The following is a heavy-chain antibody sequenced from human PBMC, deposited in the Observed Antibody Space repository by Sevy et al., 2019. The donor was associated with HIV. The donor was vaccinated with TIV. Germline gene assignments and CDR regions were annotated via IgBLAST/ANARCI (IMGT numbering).Heavy chain of an antibody. CDR3: ARLEQRHCNGAHCYPFDY. V-gene: IGHV5-51*01. J-gene: IGHJ4*02. Sequence: GESLKISCEGSGYSFTTYWIGWVRQMPGKGLEWMGVIYPDDSDTRYNPSFPGHVTISADRSINTAYLEWSSLKASDTAIYYCARLEQRHCNGAHCYPFDYWGQGTLVTVSS. D-gene: IGHD2-21*01. CDR2: IYPDDSDT. CDR1: GYSFTTYW.